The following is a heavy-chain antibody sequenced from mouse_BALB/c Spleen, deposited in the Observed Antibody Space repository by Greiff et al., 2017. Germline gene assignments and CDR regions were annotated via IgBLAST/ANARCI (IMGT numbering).Heavy chain of an antibody. V-gene: IGHV2-9*02. Sequence: VQGVESGPGLVAPSQSLSITCTVSGFSLTSYGVHWVRQPPGKGLEWLGVIWAGGSTNYNSALMSRLSISKDNSKSQVFLKMNSLQTDDTAMYYCARDRGYGAWFAYWGQGTLVTVSA. D-gene: IGHD1-1*02. CDR3: ARDRGYGAWFAY. CDR1: GFSLTSYG. CDR2: IWAGGST. J-gene: IGHJ3*01.